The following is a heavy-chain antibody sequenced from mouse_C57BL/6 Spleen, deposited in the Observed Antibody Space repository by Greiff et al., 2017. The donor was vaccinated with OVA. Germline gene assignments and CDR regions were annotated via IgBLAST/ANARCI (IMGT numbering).Heavy chain of an antibody. J-gene: IGHJ2*01. V-gene: IGHV1-50*01. D-gene: IGHD5-1*01. CDR1: GYTFTSYW. Sequence: QVQLQQPGAELVKPGASVKLSCKASGYTFTSYWMQWVKQRPGQGLEWIGEIDPSDSYTNYNQKFKGKATLTVDTSSSTAYMQLSSLTSEDSAVYYCARWSNYFDYWGKGTTLTVSS. CDR3: ARWSNYFDY. CDR2: IDPSDSYT.